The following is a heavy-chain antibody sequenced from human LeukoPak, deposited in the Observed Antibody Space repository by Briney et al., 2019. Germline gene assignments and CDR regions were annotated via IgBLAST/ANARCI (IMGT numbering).Heavy chain of an antibody. D-gene: IGHD5-12*01. CDR3: TTGESGIVTTIRIEPDAFDI. Sequence: GGSLRLSCAASGFTFCNAWMSWVRQVAGKGLEWVGRIKSKIDGGTTDYAAPVKGRFTISRDDSKNTLYMQMNSLKTEDTAVYYCTTGESGIVTTIRIEPDAFDIWGQGTMVTVSS. CDR2: IKSKIDGGTT. CDR1: GFTFCNAW. V-gene: IGHV3-15*01. J-gene: IGHJ3*02.